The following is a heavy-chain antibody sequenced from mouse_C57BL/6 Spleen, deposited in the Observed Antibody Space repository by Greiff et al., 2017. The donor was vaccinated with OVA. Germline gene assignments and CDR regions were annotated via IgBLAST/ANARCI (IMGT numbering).Heavy chain of an antibody. CDR2: IDPEDGDT. CDR3: TTSYYYGSSSAY. Sequence: EVQLQQSGAELVRPGASVKLSCTASGFNIKDYYMHWVKQRPEQGLEWIGRIDPEDGDTEYAPKFQGKATMTAVTSSNTAYLQLSSLTSEDTAVYYCTTSYYYGSSSAYWGQGTLVTVSA. CDR1: GFNIKDYY. V-gene: IGHV14-1*01. D-gene: IGHD1-1*01. J-gene: IGHJ3*01.